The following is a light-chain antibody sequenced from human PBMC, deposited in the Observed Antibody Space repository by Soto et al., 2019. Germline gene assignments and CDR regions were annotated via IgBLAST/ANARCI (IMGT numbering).Light chain of an antibody. J-gene: IGKJ5*01. CDR1: QSVSSN. Sequence: EIEMTQSPAILSVSPGERATLHCRASQSVSSNLAWYQQKPGQAPRLLIYGASTRATGIPARFSGSGSGTEFTLTISSLQSEDFAVYYCQQYNNWPRRTFGQGTRLEV. CDR2: GAS. CDR3: QQYNNWPRRT. V-gene: IGKV3-15*01.